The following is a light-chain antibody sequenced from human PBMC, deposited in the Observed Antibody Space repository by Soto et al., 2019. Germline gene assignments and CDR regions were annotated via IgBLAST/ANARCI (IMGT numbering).Light chain of an antibody. J-gene: IGLJ1*01. CDR1: SSDVGGYNS. CDR3: KSYTSRSTYV. V-gene: IGLV2-14*03. Sequence: QSALTQPASVSGSPGQSITISCTGTSSDVGGYNSVSWYQHHPGKAPKHMIYDVSNRSSGVSSRFSGSKSDNTASLTISGLQAEDEADYYCKSYTSRSTYVFGTGTKLTVL. CDR2: DVS.